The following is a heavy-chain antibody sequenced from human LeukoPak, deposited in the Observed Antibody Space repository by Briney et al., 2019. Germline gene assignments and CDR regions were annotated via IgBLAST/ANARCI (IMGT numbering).Heavy chain of an antibody. CDR3: ARRPAFRSGYYFDP. D-gene: IGHD3-22*01. CDR2: IYYSGRT. J-gene: IGHJ5*02. V-gene: IGHV4-59*01. Sequence: SETLSLTCTVSGGSISSYYWSWIRQPPGKGLEWIGYIYYSGRTNYNPSLKSRVTISVDTSKNQFSLKLSSVTAADTAVYYCARRPAFRSGYYFDPWGQGTLVTVSS. CDR1: GGSISSYY.